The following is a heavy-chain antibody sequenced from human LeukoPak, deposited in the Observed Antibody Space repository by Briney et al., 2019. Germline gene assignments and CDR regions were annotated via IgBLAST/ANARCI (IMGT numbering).Heavy chain of an antibody. CDR3: ARTPVRGVSVDY. J-gene: IGHJ4*02. CDR2: IYFSGTT. Sequence: SETLSLTCTVSGVSLTSGVYYWNWIRQHPGKGLEWIGYIYFSGTTYYNPSLKSRVTISADTSKNEFSLKLNSVTAADTAVYYCARTPVRGVSVDYWGQGTLVTVSS. D-gene: IGHD3-10*01. CDR1: GVSLTSGVYY. V-gene: IGHV4-31*03.